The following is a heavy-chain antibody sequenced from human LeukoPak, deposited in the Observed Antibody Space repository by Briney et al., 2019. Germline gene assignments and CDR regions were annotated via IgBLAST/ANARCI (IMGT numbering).Heavy chain of an antibody. CDR3: AKSPPYSGSSAGWYFDL. J-gene: IGHJ2*01. CDR2: ISGSGGST. CDR1: GFTFSSYA. D-gene: IGHD1-26*01. V-gene: IGHV3-23*01. Sequence: PGGSLRLSCAASGFTFSSYAMSWVRQAPGKGLEWVSAISGSGGSTYYADSVKGRFTISRDNSKNTLYLQMNSLRAVDTAVYYCAKSPPYSGSSAGWYFDLWGRGTLVTVSS.